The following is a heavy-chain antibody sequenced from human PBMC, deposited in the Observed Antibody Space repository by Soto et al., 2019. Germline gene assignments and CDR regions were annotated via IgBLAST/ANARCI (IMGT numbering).Heavy chain of an antibody. D-gene: IGHD3-22*01. Sequence: SETLSLTCTVSGGSISSGDYSWSWIRQPPGKGLEWIGYIYHSGSTYYNPSLKSRVTISVDRSKNQFSLKLSSVTAADTALYYCARDLGYYDSSGYYNWFDPWGQGTLVTVSS. V-gene: IGHV4-30-2*01. CDR3: ARDLGYYDSSGYYNWFDP. J-gene: IGHJ5*02. CDR2: IYHSGST. CDR1: GGSISSGDYS.